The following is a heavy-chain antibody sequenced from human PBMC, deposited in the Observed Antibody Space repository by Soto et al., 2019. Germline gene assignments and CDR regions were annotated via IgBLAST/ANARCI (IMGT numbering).Heavy chain of an antibody. CDR3: ARGTGVTIFGVGGASDY. CDR1: GFTFSSYG. CDR2: VSGSGGGT. V-gene: IGHV3-23*01. D-gene: IGHD3-3*01. J-gene: IGHJ4*02. Sequence: EVQLLESGGGSVQPGGSLRLSCAASGFTFSSYGMSWVRQAPGKGLEWVSAVSGSGGGTYYADSVKGRFTISRDNSNNTLYLHMNSLTAEDTAVYYCARGTGVTIFGVGGASDYWGQGTLVTVSS.